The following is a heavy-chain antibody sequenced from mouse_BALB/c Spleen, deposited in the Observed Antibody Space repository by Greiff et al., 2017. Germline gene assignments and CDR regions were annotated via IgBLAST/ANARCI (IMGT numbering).Heavy chain of an antibody. CDR1: GFTFSSYT. Sequence: EVHLVESGGGLVQPGGSLKLSCAASGFTFSSYTMSWVRQTPEKRLEWVAYISNGGGSTYYPDTVKGRFTISRDNAKNTLYLQMSSLKSEDTAMYYCARHGSYYGKGDYCDYWGQGTTLTVSS. CDR3: ARHGSYYGKGDYCDY. CDR2: ISNGGGST. V-gene: IGHV5-12-2*01. J-gene: IGHJ2*01. D-gene: IGHD2-10*01.